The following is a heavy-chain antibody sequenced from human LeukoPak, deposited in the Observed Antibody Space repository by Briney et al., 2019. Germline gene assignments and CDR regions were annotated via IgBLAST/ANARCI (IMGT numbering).Heavy chain of an antibody. CDR1: GGSISSSSYY. CDR2: IYYSGST. CDR3: ARRWYCYGSGSYSKFDY. D-gene: IGHD3-10*01. J-gene: IGHJ4*02. V-gene: IGHV4-39*01. Sequence: SETLSLTCTVSGGSISSSSYYWGWIRQPPGKGLEWIGSIYYSGSTYYNPSLKSRVTISVDTSKNQFSLKLSSVTAADTAVYYCARRWYCYGSGSYSKFDYWGQGTLVTVSS.